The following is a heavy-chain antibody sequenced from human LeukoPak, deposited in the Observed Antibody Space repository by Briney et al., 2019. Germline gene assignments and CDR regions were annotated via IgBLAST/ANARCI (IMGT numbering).Heavy chain of an antibody. CDR3: ARGYSDILTGYSPYYFDY. CDR1: GFTFSSYS. CDR2: SSSSSSYK. D-gene: IGHD3-9*01. V-gene: IGHV3-21*01. J-gene: IGHJ4*02. Sequence: GSLRLSCAASGFTFSSYSMNWVRQAPGRGLEWVSSSSSSSSYKYYADSVKGRFTISRDNAKTSLYLQMNSLRAEDTAVYYCARGYSDILTGYSPYYFDYWGQGTLVTVSS.